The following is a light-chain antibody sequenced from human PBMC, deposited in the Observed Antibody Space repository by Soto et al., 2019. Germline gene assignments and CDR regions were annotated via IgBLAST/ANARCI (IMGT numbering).Light chain of an antibody. CDR2: AAS. Sequence: DIQMTQSPSSLSASVGDRVTITCRASQSISSYLNWYQQKPGKAPKLLIYAASSLQSGVTSVFSGSGSGTDFTLTISSLQPEDFATYYCQHSYSTPITFGGGTKVELK. J-gene: IGKJ4*01. V-gene: IGKV1-39*01. CDR1: QSISSY. CDR3: QHSYSTPIT.